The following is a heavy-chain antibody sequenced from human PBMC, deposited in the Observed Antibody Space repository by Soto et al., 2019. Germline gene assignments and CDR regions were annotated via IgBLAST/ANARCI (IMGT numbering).Heavy chain of an antibody. Sequence: PGESLKISCKGSGYSFTSYWIGWVRQMPGKGLEWMGIIYPGDSDTGYSPSFQGQVTISADKSISTAYLQWSSLKASDTAMYYCARRGYGSRWPNVYMDVWGKGTTVTVSS. CDR3: ARRGYGSRWPNVYMDV. CDR1: GYSFTSYW. J-gene: IGHJ6*03. D-gene: IGHD6-13*01. CDR2: IYPGDSDT. V-gene: IGHV5-51*01.